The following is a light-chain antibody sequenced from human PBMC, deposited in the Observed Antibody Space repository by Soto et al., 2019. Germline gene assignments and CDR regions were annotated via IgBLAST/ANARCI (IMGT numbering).Light chain of an antibody. Sequence: DIQMTQSPSSLSASVGDRVTITCRASQTISNYLSWYQQKPGKAPKLLIYAASSLQSGVPSRFSGSGAGTYFTLTLSSLQSEDSATYYCQQSYSTPWTFGQGTKVEI. CDR2: AAS. V-gene: IGKV1-39*01. CDR3: QQSYSTPWT. CDR1: QTISNY. J-gene: IGKJ1*01.